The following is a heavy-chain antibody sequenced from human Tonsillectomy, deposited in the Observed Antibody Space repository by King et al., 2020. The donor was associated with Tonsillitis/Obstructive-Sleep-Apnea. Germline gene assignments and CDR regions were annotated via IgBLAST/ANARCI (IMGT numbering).Heavy chain of an antibody. J-gene: IGHJ4*02. CDR2: VKSKTDGGTT. V-gene: IGHV3-15*01. D-gene: IGHD3-16*01. CDR1: GFTFSNAW. Sequence: VQLVESGGGLIKPGGSLRLSCAASGFTFSNAWMSWVRQAPGKGLEWVVRVKSKTDGGTTDYAAPGKGRFTISREDSKDMLYLQMSSLKTEDTAVYYCTTDFVEGGVVVDYWGQGTLVTVSS. CDR3: TTDFVEGGVVVDY.